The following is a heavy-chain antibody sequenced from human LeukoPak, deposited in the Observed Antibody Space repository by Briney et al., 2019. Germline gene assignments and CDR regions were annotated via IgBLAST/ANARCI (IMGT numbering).Heavy chain of an antibody. CDR2: ISYDGSNK. CDR1: GFTFSIYS. V-gene: IGHV3-30*03. D-gene: IGHD2-21*02. Sequence: PGGSLRLSCAASGFTFSIYSMNWVRQAPGKGLEWVAVISYDGSNKYYADSVKGRFTISRDNSKNTLYLQMNSLRAEDTAVYYCARDGDIVVVTKAYFQHWGQGTLVTVSS. J-gene: IGHJ1*01. CDR3: ARDGDIVVVTKAYFQH.